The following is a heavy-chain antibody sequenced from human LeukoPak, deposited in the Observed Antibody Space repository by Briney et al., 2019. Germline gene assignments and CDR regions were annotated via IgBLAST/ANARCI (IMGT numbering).Heavy chain of an antibody. CDR3: ARGESYGKCCYYYYYMDV. CDR1: GGSFSGYY. D-gene: IGHD5-18*01. V-gene: IGHV4-34*01. J-gene: IGHJ6*03. Sequence: PSETLSLTCAVYGGSFSGYYWSWIRHPPGKGLEWIGEINHSGSTNYNPSLKSRVTISVDTSKNQFSLKLSSVTAADTAVYYCARGESYGKCCYYYYYMDVWGKGTTVTVSS. CDR2: INHSGST.